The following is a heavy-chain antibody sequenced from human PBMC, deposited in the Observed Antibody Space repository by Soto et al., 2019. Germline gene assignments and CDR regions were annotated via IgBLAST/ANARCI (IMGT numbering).Heavy chain of an antibody. Sequence: PSEALSVTCAVSVGSISIGGYSWSWIRQPPGKGLEWVGYIYDSGSSYYNPSLKSRVSISLDRSKNQFSLKLSSVTAADTAVYYCARVPERIGAFDVWGQGTMVTVSS. V-gene: IGHV4-30-2*01. D-gene: IGHD2-2*01. CDR1: VGSISIGGYS. J-gene: IGHJ3*01. CDR3: ARVPERIGAFDV. CDR2: IYDSGSS.